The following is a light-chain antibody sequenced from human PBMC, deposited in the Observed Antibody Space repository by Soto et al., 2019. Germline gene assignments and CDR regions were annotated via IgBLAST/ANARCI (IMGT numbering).Light chain of an antibody. J-gene: IGKJ1*01. Sequence: VLTQSPATLSLSPGERATLSCRASQTVTRDYLAWYHQKPGQAPRLLIYNASGRTTGIPDRFSGGGSGAEFTLTISRLEPEDSGAYYCQQYGGPPWTFGQGTKVEVK. CDR3: QQYGGPPWT. CDR1: QTVTRDY. CDR2: NAS. V-gene: IGKV3-20*01.